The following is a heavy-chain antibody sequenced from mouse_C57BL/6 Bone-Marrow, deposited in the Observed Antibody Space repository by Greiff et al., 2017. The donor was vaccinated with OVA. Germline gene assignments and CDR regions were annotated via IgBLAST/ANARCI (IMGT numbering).Heavy chain of an antibody. V-gene: IGHV1-81*01. CDR3: ARLSELRRYYYAMDY. CDR1: GYTFTSYG. Sequence: QVQLKESGAELARPGASVKLSCKASGYTFTSYGISWVKQRTGQGLEWIGEIYPRSGNTYYNEKFKGKATLTADKSSSTSYMELRSLTSEDSAVYFCARLSELRRYYYAMDYWGQGTSVTVSS. CDR2: IYPRSGNT. D-gene: IGHD3-2*02. J-gene: IGHJ4*01.